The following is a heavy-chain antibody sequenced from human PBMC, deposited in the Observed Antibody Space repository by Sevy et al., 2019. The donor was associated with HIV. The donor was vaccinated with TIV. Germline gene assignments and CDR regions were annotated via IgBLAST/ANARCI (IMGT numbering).Heavy chain of an antibody. Sequence: GGSLRLSCAASGFTYSMNWIRQAPGKGLEWVSFISRTGSTTYYADSVKGRFTISRDSAKNSLYLQMNSLRDEDTAVYYCARERSTLAGFDYWGPGTLVTVSS. CDR3: ARERSTLAGFDY. J-gene: IGHJ4*02. V-gene: IGHV3-48*02. D-gene: IGHD2-2*01. CDR1: GFTYS. CDR2: ISRTGSTT.